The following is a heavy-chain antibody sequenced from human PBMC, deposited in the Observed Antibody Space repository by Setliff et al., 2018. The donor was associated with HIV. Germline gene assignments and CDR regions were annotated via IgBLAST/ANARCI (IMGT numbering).Heavy chain of an antibody. CDR2: IHSSSSRI. J-gene: IGHJ4*02. Sequence: GGSLRLSCAASGFIFSSYSMNWVRQAPGKGLEWVSFIHSSSSRIYYADSVKGRFTVSRDNAKNSLYLQMNNLRAEDTAVYYCGRAPPYCSGGSCADYWGQGTLVTVSS. CDR3: GRAPPYCSGGSCADY. CDR1: GFIFSSYS. D-gene: IGHD2-15*01. V-gene: IGHV3-48*04.